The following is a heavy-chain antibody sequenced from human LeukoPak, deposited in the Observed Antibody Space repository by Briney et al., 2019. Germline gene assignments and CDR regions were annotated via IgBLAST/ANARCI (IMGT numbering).Heavy chain of an antibody. J-gene: IGHJ4*02. CDR2: IKHGGREE. V-gene: IGHV3-7*01. Sequence: GGSLTLSCAASGFTFSSYWMTWVRQAPGKGLEWVANIKHGGREEYYVDSVKGRFTISRDNAKNSLYLQMNSLRVEDTAVYYCARRRGWRDPFDYWGQGTLVTVSS. CDR3: ARRRGWRDPFDY. D-gene: IGHD3-3*01. CDR1: GFTFSSYW.